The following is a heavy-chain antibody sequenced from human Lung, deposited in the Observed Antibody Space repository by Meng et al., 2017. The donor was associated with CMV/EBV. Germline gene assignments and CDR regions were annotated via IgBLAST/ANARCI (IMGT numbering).Heavy chain of an antibody. J-gene: IGHJ4*02. D-gene: IGHD3-9*01. CDR3: VKGTGYDFLTGYFDY. CDR1: GFTFDGYA. CDR2: ISWNGGTS. V-gene: IGHV3-9*01. Sequence: SLRLXXAASGFTFDGYALHWVRQPPGKGLEWVSGISWNGGTSDYVDSVRGRFTISRDNSRNSLYLLMDSLRLEDTAEYFCVKGTGYDFLTGYFDYWGQGXLVTVSS.